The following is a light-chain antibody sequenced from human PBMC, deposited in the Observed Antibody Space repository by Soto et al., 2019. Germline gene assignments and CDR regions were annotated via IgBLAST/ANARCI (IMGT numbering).Light chain of an antibody. J-gene: IGLJ1*01. Sequence: QSALTQPRSMSGSPGQSVTISCAGTSSDLGGYNYVSWYQQHPDKAPKLMIYDVSKRPSGVPDRFSGSKSGNTASLTISGLQAEDEADYSCCSYAGSYPYVFGTGTKVTVL. CDR1: SSDLGGYNY. CDR3: CSYAGSYPYV. CDR2: DVS. V-gene: IGLV2-11*01.